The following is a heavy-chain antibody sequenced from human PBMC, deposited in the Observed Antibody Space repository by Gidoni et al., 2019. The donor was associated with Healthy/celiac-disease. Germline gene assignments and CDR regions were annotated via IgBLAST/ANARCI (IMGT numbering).Heavy chain of an antibody. V-gene: IGHV5-51*03. J-gene: IGHJ6*02. Sequence: EVQLVQSGAEVTTPGESLKISCKGSGYSFTSYWIGWVRQMPGKGLEWMGIIYPGDSDTRYSPSFQGQVTISADKSISTAYLQWSSLKASDTAMYYCARRGGYCSSTSCYGYYYGMDVWGQGTTVTVSS. CDR2: IYPGDSDT. CDR3: ARRGGYCSSTSCYGYYYGMDV. D-gene: IGHD2-2*01. CDR1: GYSFTSYW.